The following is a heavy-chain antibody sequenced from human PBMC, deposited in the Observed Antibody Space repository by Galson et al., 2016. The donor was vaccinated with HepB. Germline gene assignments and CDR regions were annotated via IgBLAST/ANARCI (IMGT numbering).Heavy chain of an antibody. J-gene: IGHJ5*02. V-gene: IGHV3-15*07. Sequence: SLRLSCAASGFTFSDAWMNWVRQAPGKGLEWVGRIKSNADGGTTDYATPVKGRFTISRDDSKTTLYLQMNSLKSDDTGVYYCTTEDSSPYFDYVWGNNRYEYDWFDPWGQGTLVSVSS. CDR2: IKSNADGGTT. CDR3: TTEDSSPYFDYVWGNNRYEYDWFDP. D-gene: IGHD3-16*01. CDR1: GFTFSDAW.